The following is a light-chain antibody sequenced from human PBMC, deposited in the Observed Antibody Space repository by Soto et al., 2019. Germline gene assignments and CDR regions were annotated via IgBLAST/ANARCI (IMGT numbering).Light chain of an antibody. V-gene: IGLV1-40*01. J-gene: IGLJ3*02. Sequence: QPVLTQPPSVSGAPGQRVTISCTGSSSNIGAGYDVHWYQQLPGTSPKLLIFGNSNRPSGVPDRFSGSKSGTSASLAITGLQAEDEADHYCQSYDTGLSAWVFGGVTKLTVL. CDR2: GNS. CDR3: QSYDTGLSAWV. CDR1: SSNIGAGYD.